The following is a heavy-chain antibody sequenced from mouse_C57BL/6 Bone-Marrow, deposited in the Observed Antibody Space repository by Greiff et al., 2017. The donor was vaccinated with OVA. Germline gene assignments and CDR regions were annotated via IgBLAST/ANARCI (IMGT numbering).Heavy chain of an antibody. D-gene: IGHD2-4*01. CDR3: ATYDSWFAY. CDR1: GFSLTSYG. J-gene: IGHJ3*01. V-gene: IGHV2-4*01. CDR2: IWSGGST. Sequence: VQLQQSGPGLVQPSQSLSITCTVSGFSLTSYGVHWVRQPPGTGLEWLGVIWSGGSTDYNAAFISRLSISKDNSKSQVFFKMNSLQADDTAIYYCATYDSWFAYWGQGTLVTVSA.